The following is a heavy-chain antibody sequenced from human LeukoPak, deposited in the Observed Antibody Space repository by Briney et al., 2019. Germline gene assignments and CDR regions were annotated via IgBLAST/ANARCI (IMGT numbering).Heavy chain of an antibody. D-gene: IGHD2-21*01. J-gene: IGHJ5*02. CDR1: GGSISSYY. V-gene: IGHV4-4*07. CDR2: ICTSGST. CDR3: ARVLSCGGDCYPNWFDP. Sequence: PSETLSLTCTVSGGSISSYYWSWIRQPAGKGLEWIGRICTSGSTNYNPSLKSRVTMSVDTSKNQFSLKLSSVTAADTAVYYCARVLSCGGDCYPNWFDPWCQGTLVTVSS.